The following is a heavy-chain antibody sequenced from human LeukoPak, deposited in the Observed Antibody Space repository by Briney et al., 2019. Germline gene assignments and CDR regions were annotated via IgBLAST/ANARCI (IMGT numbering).Heavy chain of an antibody. D-gene: IGHD3-3*01. Sequence: SETLSLTCTVSGGSISSSSYYWGWIRQPPGKGLEWIGSIYYSGSTYYNPSLKSRVTISVDTSKNQFSLKLSSVTAADTAVYYCARQYDFWSGYGPIPYYFDYWGQGTLVTVSS. CDR3: ARQYDFWSGYGPIPYYFDY. J-gene: IGHJ4*02. CDR2: IYYSGST. V-gene: IGHV4-39*01. CDR1: GGSISSSSYY.